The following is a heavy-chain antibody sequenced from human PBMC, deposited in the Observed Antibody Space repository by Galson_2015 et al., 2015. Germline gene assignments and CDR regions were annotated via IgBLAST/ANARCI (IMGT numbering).Heavy chain of an antibody. CDR1: GFTFSNYG. CDR3: AKDLTRYCSGGSCDNFDY. Sequence: SLRLSCAASGFTFSNYGMHGVRQAPGKGLEWVAVLSYDGSNKYYADSVKGRFTISRDNSKNTLYLQMNSLRPEDTAVYYCAKDLTRYCSGGSCDNFDYWGQGTLVTVSS. J-gene: IGHJ4*02. CDR2: LSYDGSNK. V-gene: IGHV3-30*18. D-gene: IGHD2-15*01.